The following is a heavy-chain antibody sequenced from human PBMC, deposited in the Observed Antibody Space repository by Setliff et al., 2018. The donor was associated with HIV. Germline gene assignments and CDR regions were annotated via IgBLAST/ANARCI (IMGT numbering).Heavy chain of an antibody. CDR3: ARFVLAWFDFSTGAVEVTDPYAFDF. CDR1: GGSISEYY. V-gene: IGHV4-59*08. CDR2: IDYSGST. D-gene: IGHD2-21*02. J-gene: IGHJ4*02. Sequence: PSETLSLTCTVSGGSISEYYWSWIRQPPGKGLEWIGYIDYSGSTNYKASLKSRLTMSIDTSKSQFSLKLSYVTAADTAVYYCARFVLAWFDFSTGAVEVTDPYAFDFWGQGILVTVSS.